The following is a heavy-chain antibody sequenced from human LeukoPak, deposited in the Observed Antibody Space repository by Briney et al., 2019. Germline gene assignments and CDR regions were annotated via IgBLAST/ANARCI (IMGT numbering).Heavy chain of an antibody. V-gene: IGHV3-9*01. CDR2: ISWNSGSI. CDR1: GFTFDDYA. D-gene: IGHD1-26*01. CDR3: AKVVGRDGAFDI. J-gene: IGHJ3*02. Sequence: GGSLRLSCAASGFTFDDYAMHWVRQAPGKGLEWVSGISWNSGSIGYADSVKGRFTISRDNAKNSLYLQMNSLRAEDTALYYCAKVVGRDGAFDIWGQGTMVTVSS.